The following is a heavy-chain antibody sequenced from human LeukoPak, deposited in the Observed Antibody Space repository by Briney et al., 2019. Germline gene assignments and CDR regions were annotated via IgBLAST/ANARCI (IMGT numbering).Heavy chain of an antibody. CDR3: ARASRGYSYGYLRYYYYMDV. CDR2: ISHSGST. J-gene: IGHJ6*03. D-gene: IGHD5-18*01. CDR1: GGSISSSNW. Sequence: SGTLSLTCAVSGGSISSSNWWTWVRQPPGKGLEWIGEISHSGSTNYNPSLKSRVTVSVDTSKNQFSLKLSSVTAADTAVYYCARASRGYSYGYLRYYYYMDVWGKGTTVTVSS. V-gene: IGHV4-4*02.